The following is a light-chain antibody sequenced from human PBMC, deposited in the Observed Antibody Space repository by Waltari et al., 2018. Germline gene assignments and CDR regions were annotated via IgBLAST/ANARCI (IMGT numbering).Light chain of an antibody. CDR3: QNYVRLPAT. V-gene: IGKV3-20*01. Sequence: EIVLTQSPGTLSLSPGERATLSCRASQSVSRALAWYQHKPGQAPRLLISGASNRATGIPDRFSGSGSGTDFSLTISSLEPEDFAVYYCQNYVRLPATFGQGTKVEIK. CDR2: GAS. J-gene: IGKJ1*01. CDR1: QSVSRA.